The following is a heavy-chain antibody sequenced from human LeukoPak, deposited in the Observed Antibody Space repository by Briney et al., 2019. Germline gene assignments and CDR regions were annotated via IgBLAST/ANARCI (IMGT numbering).Heavy chain of an antibody. Sequence: GGSLRLSCAASGFSFSTYAMSWVRQAPGKGLEWVSSISGNGVGTYYADSVKGRFSISRDNSKNMLYLLMDRLRAEDTAVYYCARATESIFWSGYSHWGQGALVTVSS. D-gene: IGHD3-3*01. V-gene: IGHV3-23*01. CDR3: ARATESIFWSGYSH. J-gene: IGHJ4*01. CDR2: ISGNGVGT. CDR1: GFSFSTYA.